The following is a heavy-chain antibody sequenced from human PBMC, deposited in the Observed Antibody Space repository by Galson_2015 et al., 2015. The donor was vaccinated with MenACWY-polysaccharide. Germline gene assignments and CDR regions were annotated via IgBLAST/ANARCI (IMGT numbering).Heavy chain of an antibody. CDR2: IYYTALT. D-gene: IGHD5-12*01. CDR1: GASINSGGYF. Sequence: TLSLTCTVSGASINSGGYFWSWIRQHPGKGLEWIGNIYYTALTDYNPSLRSRIIISVDTSRNQFSLNLTSVTAADTAVYYCAREPPYSGYTRKSLDIWGQGTMVTVSA. CDR3: AREPPYSGYTRKSLDI. V-gene: IGHV4-31*03. J-gene: IGHJ3*02.